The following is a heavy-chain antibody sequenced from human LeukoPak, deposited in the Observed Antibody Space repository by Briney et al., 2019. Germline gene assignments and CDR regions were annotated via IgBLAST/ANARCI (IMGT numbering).Heavy chain of an antibody. D-gene: IGHD1-26*01. V-gene: IGHV4-34*01. CDR2: INHSGST. Sequence: SETLSLTCAVYGGSFSGYYWSWIRQPPGKGLEWIGEINHSGSTNYNPSLKSRVTISVDTSKNQFSLKLSSVTAADTAVYYCARGRGGAARLLFDYWGQGTLVTVPS. J-gene: IGHJ4*02. CDR1: GGSFSGYY. CDR3: ARGRGGAARLLFDY.